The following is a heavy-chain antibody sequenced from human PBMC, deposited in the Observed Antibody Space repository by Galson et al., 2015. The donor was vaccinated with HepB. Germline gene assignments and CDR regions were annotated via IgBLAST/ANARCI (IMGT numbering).Heavy chain of an antibody. CDR1: GFELFSTGCD. J-gene: IGHJ6*02. V-gene: IGHV3-30*03. CDR3: ARCTFALDCRGLDI. CDR2: ISFDEGEN. D-gene: IGHD2-15*01. Sequence: SLRLSCAASGFELFSTGCDIHWIRQAPGKGLECVAVISFDEGENYYADSVKGRFTVSGDNSTNTVFLQMHSLRPDDTATYLCARCTFALDCRGLDIWGPGTTVTVSS.